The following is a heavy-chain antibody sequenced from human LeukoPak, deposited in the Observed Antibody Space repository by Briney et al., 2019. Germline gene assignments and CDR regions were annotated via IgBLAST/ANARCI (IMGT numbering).Heavy chain of an antibody. J-gene: IGHJ4*02. Sequence: GGSLRLSCAASGFTFDDYGMSWVRQAPGKGLEWVSGINWNGGSTGYADSVKGRFTISRDNSKNTLYLQMNSLRAEDTAVYYCANYPYCSSTSCYDYWGQGTLVTVSS. V-gene: IGHV3-20*04. CDR2: INWNGGST. CDR3: ANYPYCSSTSCYDY. CDR1: GFTFDDYG. D-gene: IGHD2-2*01.